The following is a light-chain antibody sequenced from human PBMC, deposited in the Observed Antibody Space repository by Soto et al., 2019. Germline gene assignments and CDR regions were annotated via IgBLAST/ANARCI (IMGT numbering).Light chain of an antibody. Sequence: EVVMTQSPATLSVSPGERATLSCRASQSFSSNLAWYQHKPGQSPRLLIYGASTTATDVPPRFSGSGSGTEFTLTISNLQSEDFAVYYCQQYNDWPRTVGQGTRLEIK. CDR1: QSFSSN. CDR3: QQYNDWPRT. V-gene: IGKV3-15*01. J-gene: IGKJ5*01. CDR2: GAS.